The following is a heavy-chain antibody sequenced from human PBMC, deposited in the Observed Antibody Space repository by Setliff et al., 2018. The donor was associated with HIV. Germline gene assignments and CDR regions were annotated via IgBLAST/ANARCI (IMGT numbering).Heavy chain of an antibody. CDR3: LKGVVATFFYYMDV. Sequence: GGSLRLSCAASGFDFRNTAMYWVRQSPGNGLEWVAGIWYDGTNAEYLDSVKDRFTISRDNSERTVYLEMNGVRVEDTAVYYCLKGVVATFFYYMDVWGKGTTVTVSS. CDR1: GFDFRNTA. D-gene: IGHD3-3*01. J-gene: IGHJ6*03. V-gene: IGHV3-33*07. CDR2: IWYDGTNA.